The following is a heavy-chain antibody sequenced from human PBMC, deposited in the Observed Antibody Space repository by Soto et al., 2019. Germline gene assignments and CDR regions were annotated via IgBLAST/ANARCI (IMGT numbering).Heavy chain of an antibody. Sequence: SVNVSCKASGYTFSSYGINWVRQAPGQGLEWLGWISPYNDDTKYAQKLQGRVTMTTDTSSRTAYMALRSLSSDDTAVYFCARGGYYDSSGSRNYHYYGMDVWGQGTTVTVSS. J-gene: IGHJ6*02. CDR3: ARGGYYDSSGSRNYHYYGMDV. CDR1: GYTFSSYG. CDR2: ISPYNDDT. D-gene: IGHD3-22*01. V-gene: IGHV1-18*01.